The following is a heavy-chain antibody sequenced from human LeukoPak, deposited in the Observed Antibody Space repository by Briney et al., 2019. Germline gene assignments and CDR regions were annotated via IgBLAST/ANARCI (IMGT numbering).Heavy chain of an antibody. CDR1: GFTFSSYA. V-gene: IGHV3-23*01. CDR3: AKARGYSYGPFDYYFDY. J-gene: IGHJ4*02. Sequence: GGSLRLSCAASGFTFSSYAMSWVRQAPGKGLEWVSAISGSGGSTNYADSVKGRFTISRDNSKNTLYLQMNSLRAEDTAVYYCAKARGYSYGPFDYYFDYWGQGTLVTVSS. D-gene: IGHD5-18*01. CDR2: ISGSGGST.